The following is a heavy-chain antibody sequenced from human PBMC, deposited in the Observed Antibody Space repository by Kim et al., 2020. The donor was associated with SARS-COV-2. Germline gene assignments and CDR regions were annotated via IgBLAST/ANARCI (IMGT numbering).Heavy chain of an antibody. V-gene: IGHV4-31*02. J-gene: IGHJ4*02. D-gene: IGHD3-22*01. Sequence: LKSRVTISADTSKNQFSLKLSSVTAADTAVYYCARGRWYYDSSGYSVNDYWGQGTLVTVSS. CDR3: ARGRWYYDSSGYSVNDY.